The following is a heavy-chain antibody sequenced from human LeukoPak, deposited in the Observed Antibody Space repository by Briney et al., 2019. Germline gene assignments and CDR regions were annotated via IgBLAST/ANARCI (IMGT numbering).Heavy chain of an antibody. V-gene: IGHV3-23*01. Sequence: GGSPRLSCTGSGFIFRRYAVSWVRQAPGKGLEWVSAISKNTVDTYYADSVKGRLTISRDSSKNTVYLQMNSLRAEDTAVYYCVRDMEPLRYFDTWGQGTLVTVSS. J-gene: IGHJ4*02. D-gene: IGHD3-9*01. CDR3: VRDMEPLRYFDT. CDR2: ISKNTVDT. CDR1: GFIFRRYA.